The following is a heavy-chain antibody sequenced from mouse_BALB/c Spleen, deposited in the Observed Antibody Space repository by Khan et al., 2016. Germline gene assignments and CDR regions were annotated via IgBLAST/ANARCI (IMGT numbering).Heavy chain of an antibody. CDR3: ARAYYGNYKPFDY. CDR1: GYTFSSYW. V-gene: IGHV1-9*01. CDR2: ILPGSGSN. D-gene: IGHD2-10*01. J-gene: IGHJ2*01. Sequence: QVQLQQSGAELMKPGASVKISCKATGYTFSSYWIEWVKQRPGHGLEWIGEILPGSGSNNYNEKVKGKATFTADTSSNTAYMQLSSLTSEDSAVYYCARAYYGNYKPFDYWGQGTTLTVSA.